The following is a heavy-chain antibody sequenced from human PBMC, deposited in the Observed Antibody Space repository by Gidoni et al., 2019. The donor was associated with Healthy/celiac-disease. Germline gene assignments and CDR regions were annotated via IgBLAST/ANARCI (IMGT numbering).Heavy chain of an antibody. D-gene: IGHD3-22*01. Sequence: EVQLVESGGGFVQPGGSLRLSCAASGFTFSSYDRHWVRQATGKGLEWVSAIGTAGDTYYPGSVKGRFTISRENAKNSLYLQMNSLRAGDTAVYYCARGFYDSSGYYSRDLFMDYWGQGTLVTVSS. V-gene: IGHV3-13*04. CDR3: ARGFYDSSGYYSRDLFMDY. CDR2: IGTAGDT. CDR1: GFTFSSYD. J-gene: IGHJ4*02.